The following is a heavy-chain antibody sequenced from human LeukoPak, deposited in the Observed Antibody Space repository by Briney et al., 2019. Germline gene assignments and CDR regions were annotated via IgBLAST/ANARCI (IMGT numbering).Heavy chain of an antibody. CDR3: AKDPAGSSGWYSS. CDR2: ISGSGGST. V-gene: IGHV3-23*01. Sequence: PGGSLRLSCAASGFTFSSYAMSWVRQAPGKGLEWASAISGSGGSTYYADSVKGRFTISRDNSKNTLYLQMNSLRAEDTAVYYCAKDPAGSSGWYSSWGQGTLVTVSS. J-gene: IGHJ5*02. D-gene: IGHD6-19*01. CDR1: GFTFSSYA.